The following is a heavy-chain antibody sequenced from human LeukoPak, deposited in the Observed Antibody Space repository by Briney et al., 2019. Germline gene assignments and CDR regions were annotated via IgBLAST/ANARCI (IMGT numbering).Heavy chain of an antibody. Sequence: GGSLRLSCAASGFTFDDYAMHWVRQAPGKGLEWVSGISWNSGSIGYADSVKGRFTISRDNAKNSLYLQMNSLRAEDTALYYCATSLRGGWYDYWGQGTLVTVSS. CDR3: ATSLRGGWYDY. D-gene: IGHD6-19*01. J-gene: IGHJ4*02. CDR2: ISWNSGSI. CDR1: GFTFDDYA. V-gene: IGHV3-9*01.